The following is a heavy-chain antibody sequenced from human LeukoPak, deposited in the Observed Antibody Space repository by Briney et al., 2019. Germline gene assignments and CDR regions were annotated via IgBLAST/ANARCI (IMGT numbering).Heavy chain of an antibody. J-gene: IGHJ4*02. CDR1: GFTFSSYE. V-gene: IGHV3-48*03. Sequence: PGGSLRLSSAASGFTFSSYEMNWVRQAPGKGLEWVSYISSSGTTIYYADSVKGRFTISRDNAKNSLYLQMNSLRAEDTAVYYCARVEQQQFNYWGQGTLVTVSS. CDR2: ISSSGTTI. D-gene: IGHD6-13*01. CDR3: ARVEQQQFNY.